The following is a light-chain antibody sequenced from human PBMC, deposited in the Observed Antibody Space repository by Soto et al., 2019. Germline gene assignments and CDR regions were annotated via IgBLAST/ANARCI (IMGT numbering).Light chain of an antibody. V-gene: IGLV2-8*01. CDR1: SSDVGGYNY. CDR3: SSFAGGGNPVL. Sequence: QSVLTQPPSASGSLGQSVTISCTATSSDVGGYNYVSWHQQHPGKAPKVMIYEVTKRPPGVPDRFSGSKSGNTASLTVSGLQAEDEADYYCSSFAGGGNPVLLGGGTKVTVL. CDR2: EVT. J-gene: IGLJ2*01.